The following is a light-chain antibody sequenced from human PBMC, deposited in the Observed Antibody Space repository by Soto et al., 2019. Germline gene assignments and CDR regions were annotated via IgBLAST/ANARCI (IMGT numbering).Light chain of an antibody. CDR2: DVN. CDR3: SSFTTSSTFV. Sequence: QSALAQPASVSGSRGQSITISCTGTSSDVGRYNYVSWFQQHPGKGPKLIIYDVNNWPSGVSDRFSGSKSGNTASLTISGLQPEDEADYYCSSFTTSSTFVFGTGTKVTVL. CDR1: SSDVGRYNY. J-gene: IGLJ1*01. V-gene: IGLV2-14*03.